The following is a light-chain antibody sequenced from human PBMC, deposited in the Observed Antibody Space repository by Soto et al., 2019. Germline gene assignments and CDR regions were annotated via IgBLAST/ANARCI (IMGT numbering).Light chain of an antibody. CDR3: SSYAGSNNVTV. CDR2: EVS. V-gene: IGLV2-8*01. CDR1: SSDVGGYNY. J-gene: IGLJ1*01. Sequence: QSALTQPPSASGSPGQSVTISCTGTSSDVGGYNYVSWYQQHPRKAPKLMIYEVSKQPSGVPDRFSGSKSGNTASLTVSGLQAEDEADYYCSSYAGSNNVTVVGTGPTVTAL.